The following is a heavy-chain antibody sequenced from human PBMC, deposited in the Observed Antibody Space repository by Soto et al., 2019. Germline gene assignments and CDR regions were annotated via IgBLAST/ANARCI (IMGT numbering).Heavy chain of an antibody. CDR1: GFTFSSYA. V-gene: IGHV3-23*01. CDR3: AKNYYDFWSGLPGMGAFDI. J-gene: IGHJ3*02. Sequence: GGSLRLSCAASGFTFSSYAMSWVRQAPGKGLEWVSAISGSGGSTYYADSVKGRFTISRDNSKNTLYLQMNSLRAEDTAVYYCAKNYYDFWSGLPGMGAFDIWGQGTMVTVSS. CDR2: ISGSGGST. D-gene: IGHD3-3*01.